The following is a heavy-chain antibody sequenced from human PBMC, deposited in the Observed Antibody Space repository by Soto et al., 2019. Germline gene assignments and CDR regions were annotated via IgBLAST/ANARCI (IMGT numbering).Heavy chain of an antibody. CDR1: GLNFDDFA. J-gene: IGHJ4*02. V-gene: IGHV3-9*01. D-gene: IGHD3-3*01. CDR3: AKGRYDFWSPYYSDS. Sequence: GGSLRLSCVGTGLNFDDFAMHWVRQAPGKGLEWVSGITWNSRVLAYADSVKGRFTISRDNARNSLYLQMDSLRDEDTALYYCAKGRYDFWSPYYSDSWGQGTLVTVSS. CDR2: ITWNSRVL.